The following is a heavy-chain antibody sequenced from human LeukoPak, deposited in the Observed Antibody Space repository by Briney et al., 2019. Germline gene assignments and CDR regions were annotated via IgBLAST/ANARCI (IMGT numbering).Heavy chain of an antibody. J-gene: IGHJ4*02. Sequence: GGSLRLSCAASGFTFSSYWMSWVRQTPGKGLEWVAHLNQDGSERYYVDSVKGRFTISRENAKNSLYLQMNSLRAEDTAVYYCAKCGSGSNFDYWGQRILVTVSS. CDR2: LNQDGSER. CDR1: GFTFSSYW. D-gene: IGHD3-10*01. V-gene: IGHV3-7*02. CDR3: AKCGSGSNFDY.